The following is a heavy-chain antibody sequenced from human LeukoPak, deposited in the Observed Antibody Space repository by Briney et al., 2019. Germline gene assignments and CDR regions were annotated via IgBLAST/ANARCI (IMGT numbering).Heavy chain of an antibody. CDR3: ARRYCSGGSCYTLDY. J-gene: IGHJ4*02. Sequence: SETLSLTCAVYGGSFSGYYWSWIRQPPGKGLEWIGEINHSKSTNYNPSLKSRVTISVDTSKNQFSLKLSSVTAADTAVYYCARRYCSGGSCYTLDYWGQGTLVTVSS. CDR1: GGSFSGYY. CDR2: INHSKST. V-gene: IGHV4-34*01. D-gene: IGHD2-15*01.